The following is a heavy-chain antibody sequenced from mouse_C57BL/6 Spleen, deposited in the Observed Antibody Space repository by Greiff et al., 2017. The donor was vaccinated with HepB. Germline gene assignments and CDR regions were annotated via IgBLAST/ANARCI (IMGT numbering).Heavy chain of an antibody. CDR2: IDPNSGGT. CDR1: GYTFTSYW. D-gene: IGHD1-1*01. V-gene: IGHV1-72*01. Sequence: VQLQQSGAELVKPGASVKLSCKASGYTFTSYWMHWVKQRPGRGLEWIGRIDPNSGGTKYNEKFKSKATLTVDKPSSTAYMQLSSLTSEDSAVYYCARSFITTVVATGDYWGQGTSVTVSS. J-gene: IGHJ4*01. CDR3: ARSFITTVVATGDY.